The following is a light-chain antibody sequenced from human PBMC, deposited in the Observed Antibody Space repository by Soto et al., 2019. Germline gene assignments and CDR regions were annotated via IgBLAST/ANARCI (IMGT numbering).Light chain of an antibody. J-gene: IGKJ4*01. CDR2: KAS. CDR3: QQLNSYQLA. Sequence: DIQRTQSPSTLSGSLGDRVTITCRSSQTSGSWLSCYQQKPGKAPKLLIYKASTLKSGVPSRFSGSGSGTELTLTISRLQPDDFATYYCQQLNSYQLAFGAWTKVHIX. CDR1: QTSGSW. V-gene: IGKV1-5*03.